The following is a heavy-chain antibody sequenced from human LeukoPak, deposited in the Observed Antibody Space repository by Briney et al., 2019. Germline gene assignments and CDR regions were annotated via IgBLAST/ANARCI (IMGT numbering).Heavy chain of an antibody. J-gene: IGHJ4*02. CDR3: AGRTVVFDY. CDR2: IYTSGST. D-gene: IGHD4-23*01. Sequence: SQTLSLTCTVSGGSLSSGSYYWSWIRQPAGKGLEWIGRIYTSGSTNYNPSLKSRATISVDTSKNQFSLKLSSVTAADTAVYYCAGRTVVFDYWGQGTLVTVSS. V-gene: IGHV4-61*02. CDR1: GGSLSSGSYY.